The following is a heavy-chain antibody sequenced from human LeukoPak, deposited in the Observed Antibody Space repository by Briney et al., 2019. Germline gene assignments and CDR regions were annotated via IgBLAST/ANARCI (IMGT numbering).Heavy chain of an antibody. Sequence: PSETLSLTCTVSGGSISSYYWSWIRQPAGKGLEWIGRIYTSGSTNYNPSLKSRVTMSVDTSKNQFSLKLSSVTAADTAVYYCARDFRAGQQLVQGVSGAFDIWGQGTMVTVSS. J-gene: IGHJ3*02. CDR3: ARDFRAGQQLVQGVSGAFDI. CDR1: GGSISSYY. V-gene: IGHV4-4*07. CDR2: IYTSGST. D-gene: IGHD6-13*01.